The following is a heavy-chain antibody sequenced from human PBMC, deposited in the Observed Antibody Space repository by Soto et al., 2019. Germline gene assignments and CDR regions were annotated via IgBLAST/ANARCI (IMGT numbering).Heavy chain of an antibody. V-gene: IGHV3-23*01. CDR1: GFPFSSRA. CDR2: ISGSGTIT. D-gene: IGHD2-15*01. CDR3: AGRARYCSGAACRA. J-gene: IGHJ5*02. Sequence: EVQLLESGGGLIQPGGSLRLSCAASGFPFSSRAMSWVRQAPGKGLEWVSAISGSGTITYYADSVKGRFTISRDTSKNTLYLQMNSLRADATAVYYCAGRARYCSGAACRAWGQGTLVTVSS.